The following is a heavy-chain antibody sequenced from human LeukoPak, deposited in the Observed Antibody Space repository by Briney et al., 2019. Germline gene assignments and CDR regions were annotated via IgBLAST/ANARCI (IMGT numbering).Heavy chain of an antibody. J-gene: IGHJ4*02. Sequence: GGSLRLSCAASGFTFSSYGMSWVRQAPGKGLEWVSAIRGSGGSTYYADSVKGRFTISRDNSKNTLYLQMNSLRAEDTAVYYCAKDFYGGIAVADSIDYWGQGTLVTVSS. CDR3: AKDFYGGIAVADSIDY. CDR1: GFTFSSYG. D-gene: IGHD6-19*01. CDR2: IRGSGGST. V-gene: IGHV3-23*01.